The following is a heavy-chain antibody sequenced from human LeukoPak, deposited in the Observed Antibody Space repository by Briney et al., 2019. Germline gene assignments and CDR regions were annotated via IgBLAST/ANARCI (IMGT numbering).Heavy chain of an antibody. V-gene: IGHV4-34*01. J-gene: IGHJ4*02. D-gene: IGHD3-9*01. CDR2: INHSGST. Sequence: SETLSLTRAVYGGSFSGYYWSWIRQPPGKGLEWIGEINHSGSTNYNPSLKSRVTISVDTSKNQFSLKLSSVTAADTAVYYCARPCDILTGYSAWGQGTLVTVSS. CDR3: ARPCDILTGYSA. CDR1: GGSFSGYY.